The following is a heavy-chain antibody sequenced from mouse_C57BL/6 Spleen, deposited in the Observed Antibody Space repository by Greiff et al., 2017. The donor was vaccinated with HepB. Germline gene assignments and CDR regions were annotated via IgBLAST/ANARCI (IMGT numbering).Heavy chain of an antibody. CDR1: GYTFTDYY. J-gene: IGHJ2*01. CDR3: ARRSSGYSFDY. V-gene: IGHV1-76*01. Sequence: QVQLKESGAELVRPGASVKLSCKASGYTFTDYYINWVKQRPGQGLEWIARIYPGSGNTYYNEKFKGKATLTAEKSSSTAYMQLSSLTSEDSAVYFCARRSSGYSFDYWGQGTTLTVSS. CDR2: IYPGSGNT. D-gene: IGHD3-2*02.